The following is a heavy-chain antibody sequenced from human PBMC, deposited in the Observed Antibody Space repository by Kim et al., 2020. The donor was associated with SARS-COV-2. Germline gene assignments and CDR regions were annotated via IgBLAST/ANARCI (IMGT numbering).Heavy chain of an antibody. CDR3: LRGTFAPAGTDY. V-gene: IGHV3-74*01. CDR1: GFTFSTYW. CDR2: MDPDGSTI. J-gene: IGHJ4*02. D-gene: IGHD6-13*01. Sequence: GSLRLSCTVSGFTFSTYWMHWVRQAPGKGLVWVSRMDPDGSTINYADSVKGRFTISRDNAMNTLYLQMTSLRAEDTALYYCLRGTFAPAGTDYWGRGTLVTVSS.